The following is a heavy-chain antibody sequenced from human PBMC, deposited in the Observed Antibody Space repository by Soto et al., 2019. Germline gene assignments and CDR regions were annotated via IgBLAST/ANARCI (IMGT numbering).Heavy chain of an antibody. CDR1: GGSISSSSYY. V-gene: IGHV4-39*01. Sequence: SETLSLTCTVSGGSISSSSYYWGWIRQPPGKGLEWIGSIYYSGSTYYNPSLKSRFTISVDTSKNQFSLKLSSVTAADTAVYYCASPAPGIAAAGKKEYFQHWGQGTLVTVSS. D-gene: IGHD6-13*01. CDR3: ASPAPGIAAAGKKEYFQH. CDR2: IYYSGST. J-gene: IGHJ1*01.